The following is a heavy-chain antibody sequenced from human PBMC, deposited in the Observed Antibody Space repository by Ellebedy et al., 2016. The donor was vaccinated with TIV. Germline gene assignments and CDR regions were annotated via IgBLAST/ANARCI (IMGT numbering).Heavy chain of an antibody. D-gene: IGHD1-14*01. CDR2: IREDGGDK. CDR1: GFSFSDYW. CDR3: ARVGRNPHTWSFDY. J-gene: IGHJ4*02. Sequence: GESLKISCATSGFSFSDYWLAWVRQAPGKGLEWVANIREDGGDKNYLDSVKGRLTISRDDAETTPFLQMNSLRAEDTALYFCARVGRNPHTWSFDYWGQGTLVTVSS. V-gene: IGHV3-7*01.